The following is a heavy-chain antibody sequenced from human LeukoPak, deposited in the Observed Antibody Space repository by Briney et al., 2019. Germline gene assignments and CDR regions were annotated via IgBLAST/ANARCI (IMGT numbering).Heavy chain of an antibody. CDR3: ARGGITIFGVVIHYFDY. Sequence: PGGSLRLSCAASGFTFDDYGMSWVRQAPGKGLEWVSGIKWNGGSTGYADSVKGRFTISRDNAKNSLHLQMNSLRAEDTALYYCARGGITIFGVVIHYFDYWGQGTLVTVSS. V-gene: IGHV3-20*04. D-gene: IGHD3-3*01. J-gene: IGHJ4*02. CDR2: IKWNGGST. CDR1: GFTFDDYG.